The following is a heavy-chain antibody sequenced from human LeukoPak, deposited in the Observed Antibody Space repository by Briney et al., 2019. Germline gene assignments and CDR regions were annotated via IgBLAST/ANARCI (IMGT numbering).Heavy chain of an antibody. V-gene: IGHV3-23*01. CDR3: AKDWVYCTNGVCYPANYYGMDV. D-gene: IGHD2-8*01. Sequence: GGSLRLSCAASGFTFSSSGMSWVRQAPGKGLEWVSSISGSDDTTYYAESVKGRFTISRDNSKNTLYLQMNSLRAEDTAVYYCAKDWVYCTNGVCYPANYYGMDVWGQGTTVTVSS. CDR2: ISGSDDTT. J-gene: IGHJ6*02. CDR1: GFTFSSSG.